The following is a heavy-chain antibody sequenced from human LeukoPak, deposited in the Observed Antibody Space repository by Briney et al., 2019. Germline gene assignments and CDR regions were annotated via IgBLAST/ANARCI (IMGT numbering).Heavy chain of an antibody. CDR1: GGTFSSYA. Sequence: ASVKVSCKASGGTFSSYAISWVRQAPGQGLEWMGGIIPVFGTANYAQKFQGRVTITADESTSTAYMELSSLRSEDTAVYYCARVATGTTYYFDYWGQGTLVTVSS. CDR2: IIPVFGTA. D-gene: IGHD1-7*01. J-gene: IGHJ4*02. CDR3: ARVATGTTYYFDY. V-gene: IGHV1-69*01.